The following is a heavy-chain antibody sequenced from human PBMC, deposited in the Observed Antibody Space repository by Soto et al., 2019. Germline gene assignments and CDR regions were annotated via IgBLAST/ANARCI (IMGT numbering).Heavy chain of an antibody. CDR3: ERGITMTVTLQEDAPEKVNFDS. V-gene: IGHV4-34*01. D-gene: IGHD3-22*01. Sequence: PSETLSLTCAVYGGSFSGYYWSWIRQSPGKGLEWIGEINHSGNTNQNPSLKSRVTISVDTSKNQFSLKLRSLTSADTAVYYCERGITMTVTLQEDAPEKVNFDSWGQGNLVTGSS. CDR2: INHSGNT. J-gene: IGHJ4*02. CDR1: GGSFSGYY.